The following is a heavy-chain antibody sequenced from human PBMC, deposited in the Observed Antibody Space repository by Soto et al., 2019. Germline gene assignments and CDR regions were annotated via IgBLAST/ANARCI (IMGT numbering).Heavy chain of an antibody. CDR3: ARGLXDGYRRPLYYYYYGMDV. D-gene: IGHD5-12*01. CDR2: INHSGST. J-gene: IGHJ6*02. CDR1: GGSFSCYY. Sequence: SETLSLTCAVYGGSFSCYYWSWIRQPPGKGLEWIGEINHSGSTNYNPSLKSRVTISVDTSKNQFSLKLSSVTAADTAVYYCARGLXDGYRRPLYYYYYGMDVWGQGTTVTVSS. V-gene: IGHV4-34*01.